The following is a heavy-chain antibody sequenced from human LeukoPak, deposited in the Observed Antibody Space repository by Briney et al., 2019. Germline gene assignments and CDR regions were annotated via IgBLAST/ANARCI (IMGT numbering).Heavy chain of an antibody. J-gene: IGHJ4*02. V-gene: IGHV1-58*02. D-gene: IGHD3-16*01. CDR1: GFTSTNFA. Sequence: SVKVSCKASGFTSTNFAMQWVRQARGQRLEWIGWIIVGSGATKCAQDFQERVTITRDLSTSTLYMELRSLTSEDTAVYYCAADLSNPRMGASYLDSWGQGTLVTVSS. CDR3: AADLSNPRMGASYLDS. CDR2: IIVGSGAT.